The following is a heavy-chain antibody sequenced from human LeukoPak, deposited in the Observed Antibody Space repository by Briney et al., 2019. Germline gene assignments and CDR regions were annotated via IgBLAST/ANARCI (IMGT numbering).Heavy chain of an antibody. V-gene: IGHV1-2*06. J-gene: IGHJ3*02. Sequence: EASVKVSYKASGYTFTGYYMHWVRQAPGQGLEWMGRINPNSGGTNYAQKLQGRVTMTRDTSISTAYMELSRLRSDDTAVYYCARVRRGWELTNDAFDIWGQGTMVTVSS. D-gene: IGHD1-26*01. CDR2: INPNSGGT. CDR3: ARVRRGWELTNDAFDI. CDR1: GYTFTGYY.